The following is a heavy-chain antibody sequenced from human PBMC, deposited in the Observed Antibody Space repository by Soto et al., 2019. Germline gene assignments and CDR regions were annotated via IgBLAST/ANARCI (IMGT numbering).Heavy chain of an antibody. CDR2: FDPEDGET. CDR3: ATDRRLSSSSWPPYYYYGMDV. D-gene: IGHD6-13*01. J-gene: IGHJ6*02. CDR1: GYTLTELS. Sequence: ASVKVSCKXSGYTLTELSMHWVRQAPGKGLEWMGGFDPEDGETIYAQKFQGRVTMTEDTSTDTAYMELSSLRSEDTAVYYCATDRRLSSSSWPPYYYYGMDVWGQGTTVTVSS. V-gene: IGHV1-24*01.